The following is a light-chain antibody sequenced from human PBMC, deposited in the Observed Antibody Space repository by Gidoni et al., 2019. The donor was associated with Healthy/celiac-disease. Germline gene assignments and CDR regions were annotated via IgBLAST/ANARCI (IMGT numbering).Light chain of an antibody. CDR2: DNN. CDR1: SSNIGDNY. CDR3: GTCDSSLRAVV. J-gene: IGLJ2*01. V-gene: IGLV1-51*01. Sequence: QSVLTQPPAGCATPVQKVTISCAGSSSNIGDNYVTGYQQLPVTAPKLLIYDNNKRPSGIPDRFSGSKSGTAATLCICGLQAGDEAYYSCGTCDSSLRAVVFGGGTKLTVL.